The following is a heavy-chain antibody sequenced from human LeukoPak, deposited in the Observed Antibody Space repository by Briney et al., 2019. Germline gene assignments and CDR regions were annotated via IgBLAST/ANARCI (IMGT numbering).Heavy chain of an antibody. CDR2: IIPNSGGT. CDR1: GYNFTSYY. Sequence: ASVKVSCKASGYNFTSYYIHWLRQAPGQGLEWMGWIIPNSGGTKYAQKFQDRVTMTRDTSISTAYMELSSLTYDDTAVYYCARGVLLQGRGAFDIWGQGAMVTVSS. CDR3: ARGVLLQGRGAFDI. V-gene: IGHV1-2*02. D-gene: IGHD1-26*01. J-gene: IGHJ3*02.